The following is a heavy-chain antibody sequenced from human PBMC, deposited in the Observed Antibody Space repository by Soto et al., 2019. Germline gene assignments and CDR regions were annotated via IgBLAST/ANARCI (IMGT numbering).Heavy chain of an antibody. V-gene: IGHV3-21*01. D-gene: IGHD1-26*01. CDR2: IDGRSNYI. CDR1: GFTFSTYS. CDR3: AREDGIVGATSAFDF. J-gene: IGHJ4*02. Sequence: GGSLRLSCAASGFTFSTYSMTWVRQAPGKGLEWVSSIDGRSNYIYYADSVKGRFTISRDNANNSLYLQMDSLRAEDTAVYYCAREDGIVGATSAFDFWGQAMLVTVSS.